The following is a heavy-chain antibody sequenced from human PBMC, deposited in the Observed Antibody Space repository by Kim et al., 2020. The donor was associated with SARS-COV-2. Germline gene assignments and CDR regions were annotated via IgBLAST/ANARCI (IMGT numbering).Heavy chain of an antibody. D-gene: IGHD3-9*01. Sequence: GGSLRLSCAASGFTFSSYAMSWVRQAPGKGLEWVSAISGSGGSTYYADSVKGRFTISRDNSKNTLYLQMNSLRAEDTAVYYCAKVTHPLWGYDILTGYVDYWGQGTLVTVSS. V-gene: IGHV3-23*01. CDR3: AKVTHPLWGYDILTGYVDY. J-gene: IGHJ4*02. CDR1: GFTFSSYA. CDR2: ISGSGGST.